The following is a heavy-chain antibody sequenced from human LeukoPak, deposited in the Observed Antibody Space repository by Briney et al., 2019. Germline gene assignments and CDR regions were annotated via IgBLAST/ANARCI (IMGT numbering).Heavy chain of an antibody. CDR3: ARQPGSYLSADY. CDR2: ISWNSGSI. V-gene: IGHV3-9*01. Sequence: QSGGCLRLSCAASGFTFDDYAMHWVRQAPGKGLEWVSGISWNSGSIGYADSVKGRFTISRDNAKNSLYLQMNSLRAEDTAVYYCARQPGSYLSADYWGQGTLVTVSS. J-gene: IGHJ4*02. CDR1: GFTFDDYA. D-gene: IGHD1-26*01.